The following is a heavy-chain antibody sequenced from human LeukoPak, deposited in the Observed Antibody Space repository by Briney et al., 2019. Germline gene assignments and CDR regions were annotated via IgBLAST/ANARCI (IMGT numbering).Heavy chain of an antibody. CDR3: AKSPYYYDSSLDY. D-gene: IGHD3-22*01. V-gene: IGHV3-9*01. CDR2: ISWNSGSI. Sequence: PGGSLRLSCATSGFTFSSYWMHWVRQAPGKGLEWVSGISWNSGSIGYADSVKGRFTISRDNAKNSLYLQMNSLRAEDTALYYCAKSPYYYDSSLDYWGQGTLVTVSS. J-gene: IGHJ4*02. CDR1: GFTFSSYW.